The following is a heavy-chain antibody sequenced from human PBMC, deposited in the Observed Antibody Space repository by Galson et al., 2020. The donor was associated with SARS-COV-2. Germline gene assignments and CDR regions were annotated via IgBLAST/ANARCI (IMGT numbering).Heavy chain of an antibody. CDR1: GFSLSSFE. V-gene: IGHV3-48*03. CDR2: ISGGGSAT. D-gene: IGHD6-6*01. J-gene: IGHJ6*02. CDR3: AREVVIQGAGMDG. Sequence: GESLKISCAASGFSLSSFEINWLRHVPGKGLEWISYISGGGSATYYADSVKGRFTISKDNAKNVVYLRMNSLRVEDTGVYYCAREVVIQGAGMDGWGQGTTVIVSS.